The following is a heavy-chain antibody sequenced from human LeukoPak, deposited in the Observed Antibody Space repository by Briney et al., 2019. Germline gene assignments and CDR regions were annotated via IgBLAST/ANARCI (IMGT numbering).Heavy chain of an antibody. V-gene: IGHV4-34*01. Sequence: SETLSLTCAVYGGSFNGYYWSWIRQPPGKGLEWIGEINHSGSTNYNPSLKSRVTISVDTPKNQFSLNLSSVTAAGTAVYYCARQSGSSTWSSDYWGQGTLVTVSS. CDR3: ARQSGSSTWSSDY. CDR2: INHSGST. D-gene: IGHD6-13*01. J-gene: IGHJ4*02. CDR1: GGSFNGYY.